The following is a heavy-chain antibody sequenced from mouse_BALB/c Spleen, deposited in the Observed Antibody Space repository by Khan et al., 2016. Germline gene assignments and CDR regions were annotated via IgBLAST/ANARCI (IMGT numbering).Heavy chain of an antibody. CDR2: INPDSSKI. Sequence: EVQLVESGGGLVQPGGSLKLSCAASGFDFSRYWMSWVRQAPGKGLEWIGEINPDSSKINYNPSLKDKFIISRDNAKNTLYLQMSTVISEDTALYYCARRAYSFSMSNWCQGTSVTVSS. J-gene: IGHJ4*01. CDR1: GFDFSRYW. V-gene: IGHV4-1*02. CDR3: ARRAYSFSMSN. D-gene: IGHD2-3*01.